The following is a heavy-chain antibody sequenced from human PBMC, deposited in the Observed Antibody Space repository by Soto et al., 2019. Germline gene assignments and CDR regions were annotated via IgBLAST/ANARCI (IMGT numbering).Heavy chain of an antibody. CDR1: RLTFSSYS. CDR3: ARDEPSTYSRGWHRWFDS. CDR2: IISSSSYI. J-gene: IGHJ5*01. D-gene: IGHD6-19*01. V-gene: IGHV3-21*01. Sequence: GGSLTLSCAPSRLTFSSYSMNWVRQASGKGLEWVSSIISSSSYIYYADSVKGRFTISRDNAKNSLYLQMNSLRAEDTAVYYWARDEPSTYSRGWHRWFDSWGQGT.